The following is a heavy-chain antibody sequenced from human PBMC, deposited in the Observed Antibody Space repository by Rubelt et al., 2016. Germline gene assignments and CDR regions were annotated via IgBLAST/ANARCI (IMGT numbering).Heavy chain of an antibody. J-gene: IGHJ4*02. D-gene: IGHD3-16*02. V-gene: IGHV3-33*01. CDR1: GFTFSSYG. Sequence: VQLVESGGGLVKPGGSLRLSCAASGFTFSSYGMHWVRQAPGKGLEWVAVIWYDGSNKYYADSVKGRFTISRDNSKNTLYLQMNSLKTEDTAVYYCTTDHLSHPSWGQGTLVTVSS. CDR3: TTDHLSHPS. CDR2: IWYDGSNK.